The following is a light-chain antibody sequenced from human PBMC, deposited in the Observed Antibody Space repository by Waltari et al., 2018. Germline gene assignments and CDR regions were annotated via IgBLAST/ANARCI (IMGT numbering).Light chain of an antibody. CDR2: DVS. J-gene: IGLJ2*01. CDR3: SSYTSSSYVI. Sequence: QSALTQPASVSGSPGQSITISCSGTSRDVGGYHFVSWYHQHPGKDPKLMTYDVSKRPRGVSNRFSGSKAGNPASLTISGLQADDEADYYCSSYTSSSYVIFGGGTKLTVL. CDR1: SRDVGGYHF. V-gene: IGLV2-14*01.